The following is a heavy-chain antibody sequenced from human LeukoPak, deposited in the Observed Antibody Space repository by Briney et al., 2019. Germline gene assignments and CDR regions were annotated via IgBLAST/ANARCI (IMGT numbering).Heavy chain of an antibody. J-gene: IGHJ4*02. V-gene: IGHV3-21*01. D-gene: IGHD2-15*01. Sequence: PGGSLRLSCAASVFPFRGYSVHGVRQAPGKGLLWVSSITSSSIYIYYADSVKGRFNISRDNAKNSLYLQMNSLRAEDTAVYYCARGGLAGSSTFEFWGQGALVTVSS. CDR2: ITSSSIYI. CDR3: ARGGLAGSSTFEF. CDR1: VFPFRGYS.